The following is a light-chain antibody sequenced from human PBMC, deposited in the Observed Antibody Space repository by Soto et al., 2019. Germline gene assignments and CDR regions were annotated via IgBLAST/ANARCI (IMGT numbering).Light chain of an antibody. CDR2: GAS. J-gene: IGKJ4*01. Sequence: EIVLTQSPGTLSLSPGERATLSCRASASVSTNYLAWYQQKPGQAPRLLISGASSRATGIPDRFSGSGSGADFTLTINRLEPEDFAVYYCQQYGSVPLTFGGGTKVEIK. CDR3: QQYGSVPLT. V-gene: IGKV3-20*01. CDR1: ASVSTNY.